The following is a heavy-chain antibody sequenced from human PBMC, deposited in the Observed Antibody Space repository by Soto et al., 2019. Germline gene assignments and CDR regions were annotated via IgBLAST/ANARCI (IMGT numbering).Heavy chain of an antibody. Sequence: TLSLTCTVSGGSISSSSYYWGWIRQPPGKALEWLALIYWDDDKRYSPSLKSRLTITKDTSKNQVVLTMTNMDPVDTATYYFAHSESLYDFWSGPLFDYWGQGTLVTVSS. V-gene: IGHV2-5*02. CDR3: AHSESLYDFWSGPLFDY. D-gene: IGHD3-3*01. J-gene: IGHJ4*02. CDR2: IYWDDDK. CDR1: GGSISSSSYY.